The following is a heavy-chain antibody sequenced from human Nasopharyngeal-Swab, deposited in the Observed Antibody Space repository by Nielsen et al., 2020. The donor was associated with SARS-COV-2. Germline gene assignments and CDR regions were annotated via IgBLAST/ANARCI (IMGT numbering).Heavy chain of an antibody. J-gene: IGHJ4*02. Sequence: SVQVSCKASGGTFSRYAISWVRQAPGQGLEWMGRILPILGIANYAQKFQGRVTITADKSTSTAYMELSSLRSEDTAVYYCARDIPVGGVRGVRRSPSTDYFDYWGQGTLVTVSS. CDR3: ARDIPVGGVRGVRRSPSTDYFDY. CDR2: ILPILGIA. CDR1: GGTFSRYA. D-gene: IGHD3-10*01. V-gene: IGHV1-69*04.